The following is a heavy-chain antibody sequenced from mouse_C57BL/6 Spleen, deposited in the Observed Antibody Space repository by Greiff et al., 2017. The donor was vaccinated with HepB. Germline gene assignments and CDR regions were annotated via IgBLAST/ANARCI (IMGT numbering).Heavy chain of an antibody. CDR2: IYPGSGST. J-gene: IGHJ3*01. Sequence: VQLQQPGAELVKPGASVKMSCKASGYTFTSYWITWVKQRPGQGLEWIGDIYPGSGSTNYNEKFKSKATLTVDTSSSTAYMQLSSLTSEDSAVYYWSERYYCDYPAWFAYWGQGTLVTVSA. CDR1: GYTFTSYW. CDR3: SERYYCDYPAWFAY. D-gene: IGHD2-4*01. V-gene: IGHV1-55*01.